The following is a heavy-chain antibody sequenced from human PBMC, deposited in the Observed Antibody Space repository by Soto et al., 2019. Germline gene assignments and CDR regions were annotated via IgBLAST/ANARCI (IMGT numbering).Heavy chain of an antibody. CDR1: GGTFSSYA. Sequence: QVQLVQSGAEVKKPGSSVKVSCKASGGTFSSYAISWVRQAPGQGLEWMGGIIPIFGTANYVQKFQGRVTITADESTSTAYMELSSLRSEDTAVYYCARDSGAAAAPWFDPWGQGTLVTVSS. D-gene: IGHD6-13*01. CDR2: IIPIFGTA. V-gene: IGHV1-69*12. J-gene: IGHJ5*02. CDR3: ARDSGAAAAPWFDP.